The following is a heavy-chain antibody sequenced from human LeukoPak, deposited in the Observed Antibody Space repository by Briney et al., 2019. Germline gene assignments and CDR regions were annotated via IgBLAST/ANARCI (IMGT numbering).Heavy chain of an antibody. CDR1: GGSIGSYY. V-gene: IGHV4-59*01. CDR2: IYYSGST. Sequence: SETLSLTCTVSGGSIGSYYWSWIRQPPGKGLEWIGYIYYSGSTNHNPSLKSRVTISVDTSKNQFSLKLSSVTAADTAVYYCARAPWGRSDFWSGHPYYFDYWGQGTPVTVSS. J-gene: IGHJ4*02. D-gene: IGHD3-3*01. CDR3: ARAPWGRSDFWSGHPYYFDY.